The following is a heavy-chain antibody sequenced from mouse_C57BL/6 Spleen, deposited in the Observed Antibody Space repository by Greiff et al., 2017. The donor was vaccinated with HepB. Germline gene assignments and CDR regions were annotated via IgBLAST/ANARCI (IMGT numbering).Heavy chain of an antibody. CDR3: ARHEVLLRGSPYYYAMDY. Sequence: LKESGAELVKPGASVKLSCKASVYTFTEYTIHWVKQRSGQGLEWIGWFYPGSGSIKYNEKFKDKATLTADKSSSTVYMELSRLTSEDSAVYFCARHEVLLRGSPYYYAMDYWGQGTSVTVSS. CDR2: FYPGSGSI. CDR1: VYTFTEYT. D-gene: IGHD1-1*01. J-gene: IGHJ4*01. V-gene: IGHV1-62-2*01.